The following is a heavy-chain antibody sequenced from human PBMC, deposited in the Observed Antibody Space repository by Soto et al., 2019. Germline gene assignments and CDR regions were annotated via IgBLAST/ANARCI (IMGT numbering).Heavy chain of an antibody. D-gene: IGHD6-13*01. J-gene: IGHJ5*02. CDR2: IYYSGTT. CDR3: ARGDSSTYLNWFDP. Sequence: TSETLSLTCTVSAGSISPYYWSWIRQPPGRGLEWIGYIYYSGTTNYNPSLKSRVTMSVDTSKNQFSLKLTSVTAADTAVYYCARGDSSTYLNWFDPWGQGTLVTVSS. V-gene: IGHV4-59*01. CDR1: AGSISPYY.